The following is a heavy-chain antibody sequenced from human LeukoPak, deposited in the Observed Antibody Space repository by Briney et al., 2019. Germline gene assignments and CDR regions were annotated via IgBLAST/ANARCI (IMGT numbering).Heavy chain of an antibody. CDR3: ARLPRYGGYDHFDY. CDR1: GDSIDSYY. J-gene: IGHJ4*02. CDR2: IYYRGTT. Sequence: SETLSLTCTVSGDSIDSYYWSWIRHPPGEGLEWIGYIYYRGTTSYNPFLKSRVTISVHTSKNQFSLKLNSVTAADTAVYYCARLPRYGGYDHFDYWGQGILVTVST. V-gene: IGHV4-59*12. D-gene: IGHD5-12*01.